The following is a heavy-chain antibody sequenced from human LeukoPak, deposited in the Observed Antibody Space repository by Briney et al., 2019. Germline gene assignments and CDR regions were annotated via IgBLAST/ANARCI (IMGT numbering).Heavy chain of an antibody. Sequence: SETLSLTCTVSGGSISSYYWSWIRQPPGKGLEWIGYIYYSGSTNYNPPLKSRVTISVDTSKNQFSLKLSSVTAADTAVYYCARADSLHPPTNYFDYWGQGTLVTVSS. CDR1: GGSISSYY. CDR3: ARADSLHPPTNYFDY. J-gene: IGHJ4*02. V-gene: IGHV4-59*01. CDR2: IYYSGST. D-gene: IGHD3-22*01.